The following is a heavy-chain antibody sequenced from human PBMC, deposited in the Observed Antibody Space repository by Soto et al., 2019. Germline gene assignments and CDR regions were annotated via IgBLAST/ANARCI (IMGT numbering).Heavy chain of an antibody. J-gene: IGHJ4*02. D-gene: IGHD3-10*01. V-gene: IGHV1-69*02. Sequence: QVQLVQSGAEVKKPGSSVRVSCKASGDTFTFYSINWVRQAPGLGLEWMGRINPILSMSNYAQRFQGRVTMTADKATSTAYVELSSLRSEDTAMYYCASSYGSGYRACDYWGQGALVTVSS. CDR2: INPILSMS. CDR1: GDTFTFYS. CDR3: ASSYGSGYRACDY.